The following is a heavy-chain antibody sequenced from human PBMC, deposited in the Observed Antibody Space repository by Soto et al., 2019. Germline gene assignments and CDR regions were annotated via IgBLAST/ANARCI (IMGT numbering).Heavy chain of an antibody. D-gene: IGHD1-20*01. CDR2: IYYSGIT. V-gene: IGHV4-59*01. CDR1: GGSISSYY. Sequence: SETLSLTCTVSGGSISSYYWSWIRQPPGKGLEWIGYIYYSGITNYNPSLKSRVTISVDTSKNQFSLKLSSVTAADTAVYYCARYKSNSYYGMDVWGQGTTVTASS. CDR3: ARYKSNSYYGMDV. J-gene: IGHJ6*02.